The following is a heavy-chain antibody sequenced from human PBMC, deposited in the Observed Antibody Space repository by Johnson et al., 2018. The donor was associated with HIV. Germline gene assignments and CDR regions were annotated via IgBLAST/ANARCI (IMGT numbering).Heavy chain of an antibody. V-gene: IGHV3-30*02. D-gene: IGHD6-13*01. J-gene: IGHJ3*01. CDR3: AKDEAQTLASAGRDAFDF. CDR1: GFTFSSYG. Sequence: QMQLVESGGGLVKPGGSLRLSCAASGFTFSSYGMHWVRQAPGKGLEWVAFIRYDGDNQYYGDSVKGRFTISKDNSKNTLYLQMNGLRSEDTAVYYCAKDEAQTLASAGRDAFDFWGQGTAVTV. CDR2: IRYDGDNQ.